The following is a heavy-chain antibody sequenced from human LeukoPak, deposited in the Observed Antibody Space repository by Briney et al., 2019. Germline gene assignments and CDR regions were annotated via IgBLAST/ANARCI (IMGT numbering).Heavy chain of an antibody. CDR1: GGSISSYY. D-gene: IGHD1-1*01. J-gene: IGHJ5*02. V-gene: IGHV4-59*01. CDR3: ARHGTTGTNLNWFDP. CDR2: IYYSGST. Sequence: SETLSLTCTVSGGSISSYYWSWIRQPPGKGLEWIGYIYYSGSTNYNPSLKSRVTISVDTSKNQSSLKVSSVTAADTAVYYCARHGTTGTNLNWFDPWGQGTLVTVSS.